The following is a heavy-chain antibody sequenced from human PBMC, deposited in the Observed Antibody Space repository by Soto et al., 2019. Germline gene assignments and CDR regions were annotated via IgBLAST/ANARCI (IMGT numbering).Heavy chain of an antibody. CDR2: ITGRGGST. CDR3: AKVHIAVAAYFDY. CDR1: GFTFSSYA. D-gene: IGHD6-19*01. V-gene: IGHV3-23*01. Sequence: EVQLLESGGGLVQPGGSLRLSCAASGFTFSSYAMAWVRQAPGKGLEWVSYITGRGGSTYYADSVKGRFTISRDNSKNTLSLQMDSLRAEDTAVYYCAKVHIAVAAYFDYWGQGTLGTVSS. J-gene: IGHJ4*02.